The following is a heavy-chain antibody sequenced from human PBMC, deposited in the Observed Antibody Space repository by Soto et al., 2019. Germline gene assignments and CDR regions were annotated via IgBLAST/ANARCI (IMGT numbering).Heavy chain of an antibody. J-gene: IGHJ4*02. V-gene: IGHV3-11*01. CDR2: ISSSGDPT. CDR3: ARLLLRPGKFDY. D-gene: IGHD2-21*01. CDR1: GFSFSDYY. Sequence: QVQLVESGGGLVKPGGSLRLSCAASGFSFSDYYMTWSRQAPGKGLEWISDISSSGDPTYYADSVRGRFTISRDNAKNSLYLQLNSLRGEDTAVYYCARLLLRPGKFDYWGQGTLVTVSS.